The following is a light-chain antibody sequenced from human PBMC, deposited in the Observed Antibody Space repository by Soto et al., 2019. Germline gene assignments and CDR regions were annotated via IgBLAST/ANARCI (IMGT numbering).Light chain of an antibody. CDR2: NAS. CDR1: QSISSW. CDR3: QQYNSFSHT. J-gene: IGKJ2*01. V-gene: IGKV1-5*03. Sequence: DIQMTQSPSTLSASVGDRVTITCRASQSISSWLAWYQQKPGKAPTLLIYNASSLESGVPSRFGGSGSGTEFTFTISSLQPDDFATYYCQQYNSFSHTFGRGTKLEI.